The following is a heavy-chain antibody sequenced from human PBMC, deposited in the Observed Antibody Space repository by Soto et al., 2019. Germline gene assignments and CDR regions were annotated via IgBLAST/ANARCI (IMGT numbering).Heavy chain of an antibody. CDR3: ATATFPRAGRNY. J-gene: IGHJ4*02. CDR1: GFTFTNDW. D-gene: IGHD1-1*01. V-gene: IGHV3-15*07. Sequence: EVQLVESGGGLVKPGGSLRLSCAASGFTFTNDWMSWVRQAPGKGLEWVGRIKSKTDGGTTDYAAPVEGRFTISRDDSRDPLDLQMNSLKTEDAAVYYCATATFPRAGRNYWGQGTLVTVSS. CDR2: IKSKTDGGTT.